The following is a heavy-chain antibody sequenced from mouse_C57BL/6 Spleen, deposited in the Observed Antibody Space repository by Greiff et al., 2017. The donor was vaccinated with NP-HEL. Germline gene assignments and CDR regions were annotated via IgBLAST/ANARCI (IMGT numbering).Heavy chain of an antibody. Sequence: EVKLEESGPGMVKPSQSLSLTCTVTGYSITSGYDWHWIRHFPGNKLEWMGYISYSGSTNYNPSLKSRISITHDTSKNHFFLKLNSVTTEDTATYYCARRGNDGYFFDYWGQGTTLTVSS. CDR2: ISYSGST. CDR1: GYSITSGYD. CDR3: ARRGNDGYFFDY. D-gene: IGHD2-3*01. V-gene: IGHV3-1*01. J-gene: IGHJ2*01.